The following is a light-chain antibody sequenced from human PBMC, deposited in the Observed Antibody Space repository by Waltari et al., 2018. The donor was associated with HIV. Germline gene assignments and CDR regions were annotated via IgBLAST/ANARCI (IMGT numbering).Light chain of an antibody. V-gene: IGLV3-21*02. CDR1: DIGSQS. Sequence: SYVLTQPPSVPVAPGQTARITCGGHDIGSQSVQWYQQKPGQAPVLVVYDDRARHSGIPGRFSGSNFGSTATLTISRVEAGDEADYYCQVWHRDSEHYVFGTGTKVTVL. CDR3: QVWHRDSEHYV. J-gene: IGLJ1*01. CDR2: DDR.